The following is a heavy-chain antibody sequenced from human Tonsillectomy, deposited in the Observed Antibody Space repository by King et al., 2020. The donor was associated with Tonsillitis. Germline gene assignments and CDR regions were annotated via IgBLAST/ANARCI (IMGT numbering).Heavy chain of an antibody. J-gene: IGHJ4*02. D-gene: IGHD3-22*01. CDR2: ISGSGGST. CDR3: NTYYYDSSGYSISGPKKYYFDY. Sequence: VQLVESGGGLVQPGGSLRLSCAASGFTFSSYAMSWVRQAPGKGLEWVSAISGSGGSTYYADSGKGRFTIPRDNSRNTLYLQMNSLRAEDTAVYYCNTYYYDSSGYSISGPKKYYFDYWGQGTLVTVSS. V-gene: IGHV3-23*04. CDR1: GFTFSSYA.